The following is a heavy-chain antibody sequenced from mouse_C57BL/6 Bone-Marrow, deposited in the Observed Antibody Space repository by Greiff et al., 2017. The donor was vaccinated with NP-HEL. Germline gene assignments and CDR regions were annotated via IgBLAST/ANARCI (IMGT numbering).Heavy chain of an antibody. V-gene: IGHV5-6*01. Sequence: EVHLVESGGDLVKPGGSLKLSCAASGFTFSSYGMSWVRQTPDKRLEWVATISSGGSCTYSPDSVTGRFTISIANAKNTLYLHLSSLTSEYPAMYYCARRTYYGNYVFFYAMDYWGQGTSVTVSS. CDR3: ARRTYYGNYVFFYAMDY. CDR1: GFTFSSYG. D-gene: IGHD2-10*01. CDR2: ISSGGSCT. J-gene: IGHJ4*01.